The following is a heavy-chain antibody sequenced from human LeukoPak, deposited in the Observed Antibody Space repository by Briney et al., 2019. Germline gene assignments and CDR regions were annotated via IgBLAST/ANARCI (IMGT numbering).Heavy chain of an antibody. J-gene: IGHJ3*02. Sequence: WGSLRLSCAASGFTFSDYGMHWVRQAPGKGLEGGAVIWYDGSNKYYADSVKGRFTVSRDNSKNTLDLQMSSLRAEDTAVYYCAREQYGSDDALDIWGQGTLVTVSS. V-gene: IGHV3-33*01. CDR2: IWYDGSNK. CDR3: AREQYGSDDALDI. D-gene: IGHD3-10*01. CDR1: GFTFSDYG.